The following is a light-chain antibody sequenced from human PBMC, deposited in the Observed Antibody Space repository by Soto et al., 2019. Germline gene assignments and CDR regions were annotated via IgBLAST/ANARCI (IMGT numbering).Light chain of an antibody. V-gene: IGKV3-11*01. CDR3: QQRSNWPYT. CDR2: DAS. Sequence: EIVLTQSPATLSLSPGERATLSCRASQSVSRYLAWYQQKPGQAPRLLIYDASNRAPGIPARFSGSGSGTDFTLTISSLEPEDFAVYYCQQRSNWPYTVGQGTKLEIK. J-gene: IGKJ2*01. CDR1: QSVSRY.